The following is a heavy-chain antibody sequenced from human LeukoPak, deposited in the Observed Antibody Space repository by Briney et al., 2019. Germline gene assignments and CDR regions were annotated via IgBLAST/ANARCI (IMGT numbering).Heavy chain of an antibody. V-gene: IGHV4-34*01. CDR1: GGSFSGYY. CDR3: ARGIVVPAAQPGLGYYGIYV. CDR2: INHSGST. D-gene: IGHD2-2*01. J-gene: IGHJ6*04. Sequence: SETLSLTCAVYGGSFSGYYWSWLRQPPGKGLEWFGEINHSGSTNYNPSLNSRVTISVDTSKNQSSLKLSSVTAADTAVYYCARGIVVPAAQPGLGYYGIYVWGKGTTVTVSS.